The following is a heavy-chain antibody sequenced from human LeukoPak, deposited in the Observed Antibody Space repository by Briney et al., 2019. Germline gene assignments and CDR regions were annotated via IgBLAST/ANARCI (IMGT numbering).Heavy chain of an antibody. CDR1: GFTLSGYW. CDR2: MNSGGTVT. V-gene: IGHV3-74*01. J-gene: IGHJ4*02. Sequence: GGSLRLXCAASGFTLSGYWMHWVHQAPGEGLVWVSRMNSGGTVTTYADSVRGRFTISRDNARNTLYLQMSSLRAEDTAVYYCARYVVASACFDSWGQGTPVTVSS. D-gene: IGHD2-21*01. CDR3: ARYVVASACFDS.